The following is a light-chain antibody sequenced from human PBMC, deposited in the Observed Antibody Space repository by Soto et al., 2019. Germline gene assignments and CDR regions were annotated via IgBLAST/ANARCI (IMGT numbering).Light chain of an antibody. CDR3: LSHTSSRTYV. J-gene: IGLJ1*01. Sequence: QSALTQPASVSGSPGQAITISCTGTNSDIGYHNLVSWYQQHPGKAPKLMIFEVTKRPSGVSNRFSGSKSGNTASLTISGLQAEDEAEYYCLSHTSSRTYVFGSGTKVTVL. CDR2: EVT. V-gene: IGLV2-14*03. CDR1: NSDIGYHNL.